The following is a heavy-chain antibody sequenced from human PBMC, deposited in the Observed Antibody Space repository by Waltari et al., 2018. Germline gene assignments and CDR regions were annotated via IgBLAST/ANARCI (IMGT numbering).Heavy chain of an antibody. Sequence: EVELLASGGGLVQPGGSLRLSCTTSRFPFSGNAMVWVRQAPGKGLECVSGIGSDLNTHYADSVKGRFTISRDNSKNTLYLQMNSLRAEDTALYYCVKDIFRWAFDIWGQGTMVTVSS. CDR3: VKDIFRWAFDI. CDR2: IGSDLNT. CDR1: RFPFSGNA. D-gene: IGHD3-9*01. J-gene: IGHJ3*02. V-gene: IGHV3-23*01.